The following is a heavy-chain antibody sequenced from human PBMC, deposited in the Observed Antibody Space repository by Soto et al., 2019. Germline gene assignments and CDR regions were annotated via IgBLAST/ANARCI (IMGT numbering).Heavy chain of an antibody. CDR3: AGGGSGYVWFNEF. Sequence: QEQLVQSGAEVKKPGSSVKVSCKASGGIFSSYAISWVRQAPGQGLEWMGGIIPIFGTANYAQKFQGRVTITADESTKTAYMDLSSLKSEDTAIYYCAGGGSGYVWFNEFWGQGTLVTVSS. J-gene: IGHJ4*02. D-gene: IGHD3-22*01. CDR1: GGIFSSYA. CDR2: IIPIFGTA. V-gene: IGHV1-69*01.